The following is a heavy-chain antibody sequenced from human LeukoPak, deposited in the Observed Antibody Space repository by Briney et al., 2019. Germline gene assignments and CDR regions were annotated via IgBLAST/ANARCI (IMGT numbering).Heavy chain of an antibody. CDR1: GFTYITYW. CDR2: IKQDGSET. V-gene: IGHV3-7*01. J-gene: IGHJ3*01. Sequence: GGSLRLSCAASGFTYITYWMNWVRKAPGKGLEGVANIKQDGSETYYVDSVKGGFTISRDNDKNSVFLQTGSLRVEDTAVYYCVRGFDGTNAFDLWGQGTMVTVSS. CDR3: VRGFDGTNAFDL. D-gene: IGHD3-9*01.